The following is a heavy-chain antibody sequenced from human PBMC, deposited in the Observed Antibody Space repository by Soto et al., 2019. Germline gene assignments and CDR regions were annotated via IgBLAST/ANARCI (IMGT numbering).Heavy chain of an antibody. CDR1: GFTFSSYG. CDR3: AKDSYSYGMDV. V-gene: IGHV3-30*18. CDR2: ISYDGSNK. D-gene: IGHD4-4*01. J-gene: IGHJ6*02. Sequence: QVQLVESGGGVVQPGRSLRLSCAASGFTFSSYGMHWVRQAPGKGLEWVAVISYDGSNKYYADSVKGRFTISRENSKNTLYLQMNSLRAEDTAVYYCAKDSYSYGMDVWGQGTTVTVSS.